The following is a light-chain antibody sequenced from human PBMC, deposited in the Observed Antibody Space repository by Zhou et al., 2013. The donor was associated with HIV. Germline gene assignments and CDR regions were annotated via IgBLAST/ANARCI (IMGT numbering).Light chain of an antibody. CDR3: QQYGSSLWT. CDR1: QSVSSN. Sequence: EKVMTQSPATLSVSPGERATLSCRASQSVSSNLAWYQQKPGQAPRLLIYGASTRATGIPARFSGSGSGTEFTLTISSLQSEDFAVYYCQQYGSSLWTFGQGTKVEIK. V-gene: IGKV3-15*01. CDR2: GAS. J-gene: IGKJ1*01.